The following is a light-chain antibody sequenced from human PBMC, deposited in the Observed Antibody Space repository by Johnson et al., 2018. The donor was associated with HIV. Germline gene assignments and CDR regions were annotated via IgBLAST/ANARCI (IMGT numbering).Light chain of an antibody. CDR3: GTWDSSLSAYV. Sequence: QSVLTQPPSVSAAPGQKVTISCSGSSSNIGNNYVSWYQQVPGTAPKLLIYDNNKRPSGIPDRFSVSKSGTSATLGITGLQTGDEADYYCGTWDSSLSAYVFATATKVTVL. V-gene: IGLV1-51*01. CDR1: SSNIGNNY. J-gene: IGLJ1*01. CDR2: DNN.